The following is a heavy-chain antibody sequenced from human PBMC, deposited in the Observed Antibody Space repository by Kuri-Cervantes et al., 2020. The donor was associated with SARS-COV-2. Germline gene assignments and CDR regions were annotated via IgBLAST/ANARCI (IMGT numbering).Heavy chain of an antibody. Sequence: GESLKISCAASGFTFSSYWMSWVRQAPGKGLEWVANIKQDGSEKYYVDSVKGRFTISRDNAKNSLYLQMNSLRAEDTAVYYCARDGVGGYCRGGSCYEDDAFDIWGQGTMVTVSS. CDR1: GFTFSSYW. CDR2: IKQDGSEK. V-gene: IGHV3-7*01. CDR3: ARDGVGGYCRGGSCYEDDAFDI. J-gene: IGHJ3*02. D-gene: IGHD2-15*01.